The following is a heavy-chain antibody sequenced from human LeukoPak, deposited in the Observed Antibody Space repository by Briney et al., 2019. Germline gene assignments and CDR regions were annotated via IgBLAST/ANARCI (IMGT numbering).Heavy chain of an antibody. V-gene: IGHV3-21*01. J-gene: IGHJ4*02. Sequence: GGSLRLSCVASGFTFGSDRMNWVRQAPGKGLEWVSTIYSGSDYIYYADSVKGRFTISRDNAKNSRYLQMNSLRAEDTAIYYCARDLPVSGAYHQFDCWGQGTLVTVSS. CDR1: GFTFGSDR. CDR2: IYSGSDYI. D-gene: IGHD4/OR15-4a*01. CDR3: ARDLPVSGAYHQFDC.